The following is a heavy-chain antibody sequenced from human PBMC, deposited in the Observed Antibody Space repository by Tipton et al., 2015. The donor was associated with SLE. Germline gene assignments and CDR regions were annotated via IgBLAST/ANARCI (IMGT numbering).Heavy chain of an antibody. V-gene: IGHV3-30*02. J-gene: IGHJ3*02. CDR1: GFTFSSYG. CDR2: IRYDGSNK. Sequence: SLRLSCAASGFTFSSYGMHWVRQAPGKGLAWVAFIRYDGSNKYYADSVKGRFTISRDNSKNTLYLQMNSLRAEDTAVYYCAKDLDDAFDIWGQGTMVTVSS. D-gene: IGHD1-1*01. CDR3: AKDLDDAFDI.